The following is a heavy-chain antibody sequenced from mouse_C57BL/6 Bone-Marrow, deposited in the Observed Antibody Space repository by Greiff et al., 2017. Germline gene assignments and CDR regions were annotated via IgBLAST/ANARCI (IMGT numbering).Heavy chain of an antibody. CDR1: GFTFSSYG. J-gene: IGHJ2*01. D-gene: IGHD1-1*01. CDR2: ISSGGSYT. Sequence: EVQLVESGGDLVKPGGSLKLSCAASGFTFSSYGMSWVRQTPDKRLEWVATISSGGSYTYYPDSVKGRFTISRDNAKNTLYLQMSSLKSEDTAMYYCARQYGSSFDYWGQGTTLTVSS. CDR3: ARQYGSSFDY. V-gene: IGHV5-6*01.